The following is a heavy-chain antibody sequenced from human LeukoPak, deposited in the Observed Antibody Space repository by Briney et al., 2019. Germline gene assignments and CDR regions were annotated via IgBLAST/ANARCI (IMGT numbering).Heavy chain of an antibody. J-gene: IGHJ4*02. D-gene: IGHD3-16*02. CDR3: ARAAFGGVIPRPFDY. CDR1: GFTFSSYS. Sequence: KSGGSLRLSCAASGFTFSSYSMNWVRQAPGKGLEWVSSISSSSSYIYYADSVKGRFTISRDNAKNSLYLQMNSLRAEDTAVYYCARAAFGGVIPRPFDYWGQGTLVTVSS. V-gene: IGHV3-21*01. CDR2: ISSSSSYI.